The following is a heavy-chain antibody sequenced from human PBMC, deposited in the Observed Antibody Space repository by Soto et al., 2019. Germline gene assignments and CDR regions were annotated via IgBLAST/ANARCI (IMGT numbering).Heavy chain of an antibody. Sequence: EVQLVESGGGLVQPGGSLRLSCSASGFTFGTYWMSWVRQAPGKGLEWVANIKQDGSEKYYVDSVKGRFTISRDNAKNSLYLQMNSLRAEDTAVYYCARGWGGTLVRGEPITFDIWGQGTMVTVSS. D-gene: IGHD3-10*01. CDR3: ARGWGGTLVRGEPITFDI. V-gene: IGHV3-7*04. CDR1: GFTFGTYW. J-gene: IGHJ3*02. CDR2: IKQDGSEK.